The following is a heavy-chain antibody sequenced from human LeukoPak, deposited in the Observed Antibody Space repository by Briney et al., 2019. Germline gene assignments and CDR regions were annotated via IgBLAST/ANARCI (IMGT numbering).Heavy chain of an antibody. V-gene: IGHV1-69*04. CDR3: ASAYRGYSYAFYGMDV. D-gene: IGHD5-18*01. J-gene: IGHJ6*02. Sequence: ASVKVSCKASGGTFSSYAISWVRQAPGQGLEWMGRIIPILGIANYAQKFQGRVTITADKSTSTAYVELSSLRSEDTAVYYCASAYRGYSYAFYGMDVWGQGTTVTVSS. CDR2: IIPILGIA. CDR1: GGTFSSYA.